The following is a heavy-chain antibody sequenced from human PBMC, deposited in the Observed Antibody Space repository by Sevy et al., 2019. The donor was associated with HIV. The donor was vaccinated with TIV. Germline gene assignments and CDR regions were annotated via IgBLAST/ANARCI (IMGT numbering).Heavy chain of an antibody. CDR3: ARQEVTIVGVAEYGMDV. CDR2: ISYDGSNK. D-gene: IGHD3-3*01. V-gene: IGHV3-30*04. Sequence: GGSLRLSCAASGFTFSSYAMHWVRQAPGKGLEWVAVISYDGSNKYYADSVKGRFTISRDNSKNTLYLQMNSLRAEDTAVDYCARQEVTIVGVAEYGMDVWGKGTTVTVS. CDR1: GFTFSSYA. J-gene: IGHJ6*04.